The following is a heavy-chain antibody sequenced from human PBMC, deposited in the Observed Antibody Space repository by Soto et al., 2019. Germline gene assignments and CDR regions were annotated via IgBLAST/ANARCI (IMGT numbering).Heavy chain of an antibody. V-gene: IGHV3-7*04. CDR1: GFTFSSYW. CDR3: ARDLNYGDGGGMDV. D-gene: IGHD4-17*01. Sequence: EVQLVESGGGLVQPGGSLRLSCAASGFTFSSYWMSWVRQAPGKGLEWVANIKQDGSEKYYVDSVKGRFTISRDNAKNSLYLQMNSLRAEDTAVYYCARDLNYGDGGGMDVWAKGPRSPSP. J-gene: IGHJ6*02. CDR2: IKQDGSEK.